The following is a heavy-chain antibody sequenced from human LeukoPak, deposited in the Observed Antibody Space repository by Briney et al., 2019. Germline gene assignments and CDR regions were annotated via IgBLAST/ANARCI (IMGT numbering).Heavy chain of an antibody. CDR1: AGTFSSYT. Sequence: PVASVKVSCKASAGTFSSYTTSWVRQPPGQGREWMGRIIPILGIANYAQKFQGRVTITADKSTSTAYMELSSLRSEDTAVYYCARDYYDSSGYFDYWGQGTLVTVSS. D-gene: IGHD3-22*01. V-gene: IGHV1-69*04. CDR2: IIPILGIA. CDR3: ARDYYDSSGYFDY. J-gene: IGHJ4*02.